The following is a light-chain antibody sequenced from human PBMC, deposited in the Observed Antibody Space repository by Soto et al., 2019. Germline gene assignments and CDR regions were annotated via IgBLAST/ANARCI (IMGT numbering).Light chain of an antibody. CDR2: EVS. CDR3: SSYTNNNTRI. Sequence: QSVLTQPASVSGSPGQSITISCTGTNSDIGVYKYVSWYQQFPGKAPKLMIYEVSNRPSGVSNRFSGSKSGNTASLTISGLQAEDEADYYCSSYTNNNTRIFGGGTKVTVL. CDR1: NSDIGVYKY. J-gene: IGLJ2*01. V-gene: IGLV2-14*01.